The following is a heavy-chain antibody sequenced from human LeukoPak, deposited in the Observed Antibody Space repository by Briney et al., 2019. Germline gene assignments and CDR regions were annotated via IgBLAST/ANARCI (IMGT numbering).Heavy chain of an antibody. D-gene: IGHD6-19*01. CDR3: ARAWYSSGWYHYYGMDV. CDR2: TYYRSKWYN. Sequence: SQTLSLTCAISGDSVSSNSAAWNWIRQSPSRGLEWLGRTYYRSKWYNDYAVSVKSRITINPDTSKNLFSLQLNSVTPEDTAVYYCARAWYSSGWYHYYGMDVWGQGTTVTVSS. CDR1: GDSVSSNSAA. J-gene: IGHJ6*02. V-gene: IGHV6-1*01.